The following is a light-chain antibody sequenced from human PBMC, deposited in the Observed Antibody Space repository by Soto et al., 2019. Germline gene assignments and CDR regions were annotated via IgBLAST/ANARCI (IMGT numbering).Light chain of an antibody. V-gene: IGLV2-11*01. CDR1: SSDVGGYEY. CDR2: DVT. Sequence: QSVLTQPRSVSGSPGQSVTISCTGTSSDVGGYEYVSWYQQHPGKAPKFMIYDVTKRPSGVPDRFSGSKSGNTASLTISGLQAEDEADYYCCSYAGSYSGVFGGGTQLTVL. CDR3: CSYAGSYSGV. J-gene: IGLJ3*02.